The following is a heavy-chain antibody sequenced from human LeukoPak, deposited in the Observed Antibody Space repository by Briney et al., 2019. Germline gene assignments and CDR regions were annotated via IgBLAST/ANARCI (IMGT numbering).Heavy chain of an antibody. D-gene: IGHD3-22*01. CDR1: GYTFTGYY. CDR2: INPNSGGT. J-gene: IGHJ3*02. Sequence: AAVKVSCKSSGYTFTGYYMHWVRQAPGQGLEWMGWINPNSGGTNYAQKFQGRVTMTRDTSISTAYMELSRLRSDDTAVYYCARDRTGAYYDSSGLDAFDIWGQGTMVTVSS. CDR3: ARDRTGAYYDSSGLDAFDI. V-gene: IGHV1-2*02.